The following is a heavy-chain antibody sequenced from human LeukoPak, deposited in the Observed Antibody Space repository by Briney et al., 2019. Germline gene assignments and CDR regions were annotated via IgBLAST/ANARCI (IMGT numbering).Heavy chain of an antibody. J-gene: IGHJ4*02. Sequence: SETLSLTRSGSGVSLKTGGYYWHWVRQLPGKGLEWIGHISNSGSSYYNPSLQSRVTMSADTSRSQFSLYLGSVTAADTAVYYCAGTGYYSPFLDYWGQGTLVTVSS. V-gene: IGHV4-31*03. CDR1: GVSLKTGGYY. D-gene: IGHD3/OR15-3a*01. CDR3: AGTGYYSPFLDY. CDR2: ISNSGSS.